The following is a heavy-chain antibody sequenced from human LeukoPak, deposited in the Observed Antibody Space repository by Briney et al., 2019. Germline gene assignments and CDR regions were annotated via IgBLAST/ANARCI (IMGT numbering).Heavy chain of an antibody. CDR2: IRSKAYGGTT. D-gene: IGHD3-9*01. Sequence: GGSLRLSCTASGFTFGDYAMSWFRQAPGKGLEWVGFIRSKAYGGTTEYAASVKGRFTISRDDSKSIAYLQMNSLKTEDTAVYYCTTRPDYDILTGYTPPGVVRDAFDIWGQGTMVTVSS. J-gene: IGHJ3*02. V-gene: IGHV3-49*03. CDR1: GFTFGDYA. CDR3: TTRPDYDILTGYTPPGVVRDAFDI.